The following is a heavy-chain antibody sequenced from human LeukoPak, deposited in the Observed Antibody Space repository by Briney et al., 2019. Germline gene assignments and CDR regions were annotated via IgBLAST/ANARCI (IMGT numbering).Heavy chain of an antibody. CDR3: ARSVAGYSYDY. CDR2: MYYSGST. CDR1: GGSISSSSYY. J-gene: IGHJ4*02. V-gene: IGHV4-39*01. D-gene: IGHD5-18*01. Sequence: SATLSLTCTVSGGSISSSSYYWGWIRQPPGKGLEWIGSMYYSGSTYYNPSLKSRVTISVDTSKNQFSLNLSSVTAADTALYYCARSVAGYSYDYWGQGTLVTVSS.